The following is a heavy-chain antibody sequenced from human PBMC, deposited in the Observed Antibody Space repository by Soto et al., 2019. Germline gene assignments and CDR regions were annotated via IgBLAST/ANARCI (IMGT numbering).Heavy chain of an antibody. CDR1: GYSFTSYW. CDR3: ARRNYYDISGYVRNGLDV. CDR2: IYPGDSDT. J-gene: IGHJ6*02. D-gene: IGHD3-22*01. Sequence: PWEALPISCKGSGYSFTSYWLGWVRQMPGKGLEWMGIIYPGDSDTRYSPSFQGQVTISADKSISTAYLQWSSLKASDTAMYDSARRNYYDISGYVRNGLDVWGQGTTVSVAS. V-gene: IGHV5-51*01.